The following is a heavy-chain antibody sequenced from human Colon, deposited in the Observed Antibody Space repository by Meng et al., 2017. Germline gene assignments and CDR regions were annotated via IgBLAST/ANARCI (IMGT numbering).Heavy chain of an antibody. CDR3: ARDRVPGKY. Sequence: QVPLAESGPGRVRPSCTLACSCTVCGGAVSSGTYYCSWIRQHPGKGLEWIGCIYYSGNTNYNPSLKSRVTISVDTSKNQFSLKLSSVTPADTAVYFCARDRVPGKYWGQGTLVTVSS. J-gene: IGHJ4*02. CDR1: GGAVSSGTYY. CDR2: IYYSGNT. V-gene: IGHV4-61*01. D-gene: IGHD1-14*01.